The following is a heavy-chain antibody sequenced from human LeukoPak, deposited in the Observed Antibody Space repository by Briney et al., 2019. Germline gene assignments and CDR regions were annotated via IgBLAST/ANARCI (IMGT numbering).Heavy chain of an antibody. CDR2: IYYSGST. J-gene: IGHJ4*02. Sequence: SETLSLTCTVSGGSIRCYYWSWIRQPPGKGLEWIGYIYYSGSTNYNPSLKSRVTISVDTSKNQFSLKLSSVTAADTAVYYCASYPVSGSYYDYWGQGTLVTVSS. CDR3: ASYPVSGSYYDY. V-gene: IGHV4-59*08. CDR1: GGSIRCYY. D-gene: IGHD1-26*01.